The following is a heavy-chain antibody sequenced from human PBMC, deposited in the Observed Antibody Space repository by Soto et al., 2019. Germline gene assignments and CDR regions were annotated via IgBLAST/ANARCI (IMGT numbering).Heavy chain of an antibody. V-gene: IGHV3-64*01. CDR1: GFTFSSYA. CDR2: ISSNGGST. D-gene: IGHD6-6*01. J-gene: IGHJ4*02. CDR3: ARDQGSSSDGGAFDY. Sequence: GGSLRLSCAASGFTFSSYAMHWVRQAPGKGLEYVSAISSNGGSTYYANSVKGRFTISRDNSKNTLYLQMGSLRAEDMAVYYCARDQGSSSDGGAFDYWGQGTLVTVSS.